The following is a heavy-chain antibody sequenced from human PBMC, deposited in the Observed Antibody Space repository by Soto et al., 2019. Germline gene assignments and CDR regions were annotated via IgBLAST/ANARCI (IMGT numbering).Heavy chain of an antibody. CDR3: ARESLWFGELGADY. CDR1: GFTVSSNY. J-gene: IGHJ4*02. V-gene: IGHV3-53*01. D-gene: IGHD3-10*01. Sequence: EVPLVESGGGLIQPGGSLRLSCAASGFTVSSNYMSWVRQAPGKGLEWVSVIYSGGSTYYADSVKGRFTISRDNSKNTLYLQMNSLRAEDTAVYYCARESLWFGELGADYWGQGTLVTVSS. CDR2: IYSGGST.